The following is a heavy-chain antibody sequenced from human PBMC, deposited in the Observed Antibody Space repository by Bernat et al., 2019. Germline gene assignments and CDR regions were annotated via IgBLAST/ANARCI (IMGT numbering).Heavy chain of an antibody. Sequence: EVQLVESGGGLVQPGGSLRLSCAASGFTFSSYWMSWVRQAPGKGLEWVANIKQDGSEKYYVDLVKGRFTISRDNAKNSLYLQMNSLRAEDTAVYYCASAPMTTVTTSSLDYMDVWGKGTTVTVSS. CDR3: ASAPMTTVTTSSLDYMDV. CDR1: GFTFSSYW. J-gene: IGHJ6*03. CDR2: IKQDGSEK. D-gene: IGHD4-11*01. V-gene: IGHV3-7*03.